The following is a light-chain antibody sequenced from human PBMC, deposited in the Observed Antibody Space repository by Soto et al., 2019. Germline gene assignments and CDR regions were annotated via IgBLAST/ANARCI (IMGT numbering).Light chain of an antibody. J-gene: IGKJ2*01. CDR1: QSVSSSY. CDR2: GTS. V-gene: IGKV3-20*01. CDR3: QRYGSSLYT. Sequence: EIVLTQSPGTLSLSPGERATLSCRASQSVSSSYLAWYQQKPGQAPRLLIYGTSSRATGIPDKFSGSGSGTDFTLTINRLEPEDSAVYCCQRYGSSLYTFGQGNKREIK.